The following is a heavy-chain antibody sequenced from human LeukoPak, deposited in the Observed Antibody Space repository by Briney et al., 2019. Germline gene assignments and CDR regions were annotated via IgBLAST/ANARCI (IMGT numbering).Heavy chain of an antibody. D-gene: IGHD6-13*01. Sequence: ASVKVSFKASGYTFTGYYMHWVRQAPGQGLEWMGWINPNSGGTNYAQKFQGRVTMTRDMSISTAYMELSRLRSDDTAVYYCATRYSSSWSFDYWGQGTLVTVSS. CDR1: GYTFTGYY. J-gene: IGHJ4*02. V-gene: IGHV1-2*02. CDR2: INPNSGGT. CDR3: ATRYSSSWSFDY.